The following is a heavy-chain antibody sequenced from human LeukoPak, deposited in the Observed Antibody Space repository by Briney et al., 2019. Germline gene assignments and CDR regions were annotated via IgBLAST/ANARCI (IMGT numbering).Heavy chain of an antibody. D-gene: IGHD3-9*01. CDR1: GFTFSSYE. Sequence: GGSLRLSCAASGFTFSSYEMNWARQAPGKGLEWDSYISSSGSTIYYADSVKGRFTISRDNAKNSLYLQMNSLRAEDTTVYYCARDRPRYDILTGYYKEFYYYGMDVWGKGTTVTVSS. J-gene: IGHJ6*04. CDR3: ARDRPRYDILTGYYKEFYYYGMDV. V-gene: IGHV3-48*03. CDR2: ISSSGSTI.